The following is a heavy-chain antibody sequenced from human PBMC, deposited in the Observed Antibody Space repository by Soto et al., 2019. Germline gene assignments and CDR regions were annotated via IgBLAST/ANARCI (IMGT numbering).Heavy chain of an antibody. CDR1: GYTFTSYG. Sequence: ASVKVSCKASGYTFTSYGISWVRQAPGQGLEWMGWISAYNGNTNYAQKLQGRVTMTTDTSTSTAYMELRSLRSDDTAVYYCATQAAGIDPNTFDYWGQGTLVTVSS. J-gene: IGHJ4*02. V-gene: IGHV1-18*01. CDR3: ATQAAGIDPNTFDY. CDR2: ISAYNGNT. D-gene: IGHD2-21*01.